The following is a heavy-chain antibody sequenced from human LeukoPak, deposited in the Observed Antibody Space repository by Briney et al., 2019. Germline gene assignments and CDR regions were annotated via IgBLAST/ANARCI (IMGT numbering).Heavy chain of an antibody. CDR3: ASLPQD. V-gene: IGHV4-59*11. CDR2: IYNIGTT. CDR1: GASISRHY. Sequence: TSETLSLTCSVSGASISRHYWSWVQQPPGQGLEWIAYIYNIGTTDYNPYLKSRVTISLDTSKNQVSLKLTSVTAADTAVYFCASLPQDWGQGILVTVSS. J-gene: IGHJ4*02.